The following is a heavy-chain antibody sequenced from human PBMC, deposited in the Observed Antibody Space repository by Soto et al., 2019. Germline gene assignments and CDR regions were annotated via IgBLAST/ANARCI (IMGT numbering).Heavy chain of an antibody. CDR1: GYTFTSYD. CDR3: ARGMRGSGSYYYMGP. J-gene: IGHJ5*02. D-gene: IGHD3-10*01. Sequence: ASVKVSCTASGYTFTSYDINWVRQATGQGLEWMGWMNPNSGNTGYAQKFQGRVTMTRNTSISTAYMELSSLRSEDTAVYYCARGMRGSGSYYYMGPWGQGTLVTVSS. V-gene: IGHV1-8*01. CDR2: MNPNSGNT.